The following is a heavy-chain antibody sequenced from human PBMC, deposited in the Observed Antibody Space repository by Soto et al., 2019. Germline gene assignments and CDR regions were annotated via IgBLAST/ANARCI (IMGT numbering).Heavy chain of an antibody. CDR1: GGSISSGDYY. D-gene: IGHD5-12*01. Sequence: LSLTRTVSGGSISSGDYYWSWIRQPPGKGLEWIGYIYYSGSTYYNPSLKSRVTISVDTFKNQFSLKLSSVTAADTAVYYCARVTGGGYDYPDYWGQGTLVTVSS. CDR2: IYYSGST. CDR3: ARVTGGGYDYPDY. V-gene: IGHV4-30-4*01. J-gene: IGHJ4*02.